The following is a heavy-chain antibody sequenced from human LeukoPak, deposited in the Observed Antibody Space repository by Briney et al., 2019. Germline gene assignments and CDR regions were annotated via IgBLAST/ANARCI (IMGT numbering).Heavy chain of an antibody. Sequence: PGGSLRLSCAASGFIFSSYSMNWVRQAPGKGLEWVSSISSSSTYIYYTDSVKGRFTISRDNAKNSLYLQMNSLRAEDTAVYYCARSYCSSTSCYTNDAFDIWGQGTMVTVSA. D-gene: IGHD2-2*01. CDR3: ARSYCSSTSCYTNDAFDI. CDR2: ISSSSTYI. J-gene: IGHJ3*02. V-gene: IGHV3-21*01. CDR1: GFIFSSYS.